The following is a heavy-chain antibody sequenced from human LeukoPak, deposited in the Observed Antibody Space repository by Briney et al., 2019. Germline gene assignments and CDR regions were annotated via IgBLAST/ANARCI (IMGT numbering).Heavy chain of an antibody. J-gene: IGHJ6*04. V-gene: IGHV5-10-1*01. CDR2: IDPSDSYT. CDR3: ARHLKYTSNRLHV. CDR1: RSYFTTCL. Sequence: GASLLICRQGARSYFTTCLISDGRPLPGKGVWGMGRIDPSDSYTNYSSSLQGHFTISTNKSISTVYLQWSGLKASDSAMYYCARHLKYTSNRLHVWGNGTTVTVSS. D-gene: IGHD2-15*01.